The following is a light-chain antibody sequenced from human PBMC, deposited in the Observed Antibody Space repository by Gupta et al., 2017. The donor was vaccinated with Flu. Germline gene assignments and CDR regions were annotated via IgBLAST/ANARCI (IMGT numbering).Light chain of an antibody. CDR3: CSYAGSQNPL. CDR1: NNDVGAYNY. Sequence: QSALTQPRSVSGSPGQSVTISCTGTNNDVGAYNYVSWYQQHPGKAPKLMIYDVSRRASGVPQRFSGSKTGNTATLTXSXLQPEDXANYYCCSYAGSQNPLFGGGTELTVL. CDR2: DVS. V-gene: IGLV2-11*01. J-gene: IGLJ3*02.